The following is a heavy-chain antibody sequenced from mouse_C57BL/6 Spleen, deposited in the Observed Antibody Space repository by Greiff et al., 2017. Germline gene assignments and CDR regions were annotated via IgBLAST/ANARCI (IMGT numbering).Heavy chain of an antibody. CDR1: GYSITSGYY. CDR2: ISYDGSN. D-gene: IGHD2-5*01. CDR3: ARASNYEDGFAY. V-gene: IGHV3-6*01. J-gene: IGHJ3*01. Sequence: EVKLMESGPGLVKPSQSLSLTCSVTGYSITSGYYWNWIRQFPGNKLEWMGYISYDGSNNYNPSLKNRTAITRDTSKNQFFLKLNSVTTEDTATYYCARASNYEDGFAYWGQGTLVTVSA.